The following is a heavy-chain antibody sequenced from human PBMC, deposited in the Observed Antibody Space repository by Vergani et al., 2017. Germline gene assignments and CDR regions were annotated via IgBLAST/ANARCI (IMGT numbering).Heavy chain of an antibody. Sequence: QVQLQESGPGLVKPSQTLALTCTVSGGSFSTGGQSWTWLRQSAGKGLEWIGRIYTSGATNYNPSLRSHAIMSADASKKQFSLKLTSVTAADTAVYYCARVADYYGLRSRLLDLWRQGILVTVSS. D-gene: IGHD3-10*01. CDR3: ARVADYYGLRSRLLDL. J-gene: IGHJ5*02. CDR2: IYTSGAT. V-gene: IGHV4-61*02. CDR1: GGSFSTGGQS.